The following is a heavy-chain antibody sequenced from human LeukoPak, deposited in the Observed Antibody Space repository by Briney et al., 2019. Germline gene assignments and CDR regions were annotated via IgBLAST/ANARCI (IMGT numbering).Heavy chain of an antibody. Sequence: PSETLSLTCTVSGGSISSGSYYWSWIRQPAGKGLEWIGRIYTSGSTNYNPSPKSRVTISVDTSKNQFSLKLSSVTAADTAVYYCARAYCSSTSCQPPENWFDPWGQGTLVTVSS. CDR2: IYTSGST. CDR1: GGSISSGSYY. J-gene: IGHJ5*02. D-gene: IGHD2-2*01. CDR3: ARAYCSSTSCQPPENWFDP. V-gene: IGHV4-61*02.